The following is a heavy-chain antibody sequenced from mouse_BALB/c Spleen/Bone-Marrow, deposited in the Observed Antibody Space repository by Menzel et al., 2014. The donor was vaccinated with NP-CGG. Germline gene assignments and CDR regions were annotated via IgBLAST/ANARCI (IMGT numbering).Heavy chain of an antibody. CDR2: VYPGNDNS. D-gene: IGHD2-1*01. J-gene: IGHJ3*01. Sequence: LQQSGSELVRPGASVKLSCKASGYTFTSYWMHWVKQRHGQGLEWIGNVYPGNDNSDYDEKFKSKGTLTVDTSSGTAYMHLSSLTSEDSAVYYCTRSGGNYNFAYRGQGTLVTVSA. V-gene: IGHV1S22*01. CDR1: GYTFTSYW. CDR3: TRSGGNYNFAY.